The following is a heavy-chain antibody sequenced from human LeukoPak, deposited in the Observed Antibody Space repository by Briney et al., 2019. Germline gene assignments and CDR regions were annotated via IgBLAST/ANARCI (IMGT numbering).Heavy chain of an antibody. CDR2: IYYSGST. Sequence: PSETLSLTCTVSSDSISSFYWSWIRQPPGKGLEWIGYIYYSGSTNYNPSLKSRVTISVDTSKKQFSLRLSSVTAADTAVYYCARRYDSSLSYYYYMDVWGKGTTVTVSS. CDR3: ARRYDSSLSYYYYMDV. CDR1: SDSISSFY. V-gene: IGHV4-59*08. D-gene: IGHD3-22*01. J-gene: IGHJ6*03.